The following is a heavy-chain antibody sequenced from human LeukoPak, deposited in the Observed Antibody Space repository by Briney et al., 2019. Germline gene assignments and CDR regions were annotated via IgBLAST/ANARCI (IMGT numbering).Heavy chain of an antibody. CDR1: GGSFSGYY. J-gene: IGHJ4*02. CDR2: INHSGST. V-gene: IGHV4-34*01. D-gene: IGHD6-13*01. Sequence: SETLSLTCAVYGGSFSGYYWSWIRQPPGKGLEWIGEINHSGSTNYNPSPKSRVTISVDTSKNQFSLKLSSVTAADTAVYYCARILIAAAAPFDYWGQGTLVTVSS. CDR3: ARILIAAAAPFDY.